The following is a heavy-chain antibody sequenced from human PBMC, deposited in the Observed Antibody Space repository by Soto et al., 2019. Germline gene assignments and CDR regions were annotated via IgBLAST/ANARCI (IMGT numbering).Heavy chain of an antibody. CDR1: GGSIRSGSHY. D-gene: IGHD3-16*01. V-gene: IGHV4-31*03. Sequence: PSETLSLTCTVSGGSIRSGSHYWGWIRQHPGKGLEWIGYIYYSGSTYYNPSLKSRITISISTSKNQFSLKLTSVTAADTAVYYCAREGGDGIDYWGQGTLVTVPQ. J-gene: IGHJ4*02. CDR3: AREGGDGIDY. CDR2: IYYSGST.